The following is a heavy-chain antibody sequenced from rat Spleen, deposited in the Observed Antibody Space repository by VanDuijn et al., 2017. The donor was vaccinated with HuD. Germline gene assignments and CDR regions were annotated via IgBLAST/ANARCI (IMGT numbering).Heavy chain of an antibody. Sequence: EVQLVESGGGLVQPGRSLKLSCTASGFTYSNYVMAWVRQAPTKGLEWVASIGTGGGNTYYRDSVKGRFTISRNNAKNTLYLQMDSLRSEDTATYYCSKDIGHYDGSYSNWFAYWGQGTLVTVSS. D-gene: IGHD1-12*02. J-gene: IGHJ3*01. CDR3: SKDIGHYDGSYSNWFAY. CDR2: IGTGGGNT. V-gene: IGHV5S13*01. CDR1: GFTYSNYV.